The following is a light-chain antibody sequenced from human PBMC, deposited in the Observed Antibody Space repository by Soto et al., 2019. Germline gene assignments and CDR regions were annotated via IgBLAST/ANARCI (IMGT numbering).Light chain of an antibody. J-gene: IGKJ1*01. CDR2: GAS. Sequence: EIVMTPSKGTLSVSPGERDTVSCRASQSVSSNLAWYQQKPGQAPRLLIYGASTRATGIPARFSGSGSGTEFTLTINSLEPEDFAVYYCQQRSNWPWTFGQGTKVDIK. CDR3: QQRSNWPWT. CDR1: QSVSSN. V-gene: IGKV3-15*01.